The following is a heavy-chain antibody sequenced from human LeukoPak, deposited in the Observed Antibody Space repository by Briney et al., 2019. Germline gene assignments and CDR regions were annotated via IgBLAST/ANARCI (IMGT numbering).Heavy chain of an antibody. Sequence: ASVKVSCKASGYTFTGYYMNWVRQAPGQGLEWVGWINPNTGGTNYAQKFQGRVTMARDTSITTAYMELSSLRSDDTAVCYCARDLAYAHAVDIWGQGTMVTVSS. D-gene: IGHD2-8*01. CDR2: INPNTGGT. CDR1: GYTFTGYY. V-gene: IGHV1-2*02. CDR3: ARDLAYAHAVDI. J-gene: IGHJ3*02.